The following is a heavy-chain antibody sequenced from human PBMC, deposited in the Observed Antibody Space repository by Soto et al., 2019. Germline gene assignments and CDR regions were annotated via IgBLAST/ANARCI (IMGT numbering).Heavy chain of an antibody. CDR2: IYTSGNT. V-gene: IGHV4-4*07. D-gene: IGHD1-7*01. CDR1: GGSISSYH. J-gene: IGHJ4*02. CDR3: ARESGDNWDYEAY. Sequence: KSSETLSLTCTVSGGSISSYHWSWIRQSAGKGLEWIGRIYTSGNTHYNPSLKSRVTVSIDTSKNQFFLTVNSVTAADSAVYYCARESGDNWDYEAYWGQGTPVTVSS.